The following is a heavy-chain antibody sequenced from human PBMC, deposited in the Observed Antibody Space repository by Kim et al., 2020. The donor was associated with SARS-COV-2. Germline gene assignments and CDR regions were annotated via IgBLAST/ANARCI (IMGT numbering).Heavy chain of an antibody. CDR3: ARVGMYYDFWSGYYLDY. J-gene: IGHJ4*02. D-gene: IGHD3-3*01. V-gene: IGHV1-46*01. CDR1: GYTFTSYY. Sequence: ASVKVSCKASGYTFTSYYMHWVRQAPGQGLEWMGIINPSGGSTSYAQKFQGRVTMTRDTSTSTVYMELSSLRSEDTAVYYCARVGMYYDFWSGYYLDYWGQGTLVTVSS. CDR2: INPSGGST.